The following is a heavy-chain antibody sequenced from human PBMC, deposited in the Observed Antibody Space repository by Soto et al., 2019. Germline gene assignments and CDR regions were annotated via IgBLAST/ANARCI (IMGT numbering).Heavy chain of an antibody. Sequence: GSLRLSCAASGFTFSSYAMSWVRQAPGKGLEWVSAISGSGGSTYYADSVKGRFTISRDNSKNTLYLQMNSLRAEDTAVYYCARTYIVVVTFDYWGQGTLVTVSS. CDR1: GFTFSSYA. V-gene: IGHV3-23*01. D-gene: IGHD2-21*02. CDR3: ARTYIVVVTFDY. J-gene: IGHJ4*02. CDR2: ISGSGGST.